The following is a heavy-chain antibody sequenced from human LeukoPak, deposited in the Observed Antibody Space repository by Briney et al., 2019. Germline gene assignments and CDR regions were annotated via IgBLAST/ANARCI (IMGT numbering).Heavy chain of an antibody. Sequence: PGGSLRLSCEASGFTFSNAWMNWVRQAPGKGLEWVGRIKSRTDGETTDYAAPVKGRFTISRDDSKNTMYLQLNSLKTEDTAVYYCTTRGTTVTTKIDYWGQGTLVTVSS. CDR1: GFTFSNAW. J-gene: IGHJ4*02. CDR3: TTRGTTVTTKIDY. D-gene: IGHD4-17*01. V-gene: IGHV3-15*01. CDR2: IKSRTDGETT.